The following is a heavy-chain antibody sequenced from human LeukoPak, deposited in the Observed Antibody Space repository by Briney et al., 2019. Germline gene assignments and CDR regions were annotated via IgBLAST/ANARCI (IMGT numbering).Heavy chain of an antibody. CDR2: INPNSGDT. V-gene: IGHV1-2*02. CDR3: ARENSFGSGSYIFDS. J-gene: IGHJ4*02. D-gene: IGHD3-10*01. CDR1: TYTFTDNS. Sequence: ASVKVSCKASTYTFTDNSIHWVRQAPGQGPQWMGWINPNSGDTHYARNVQDSVTMTRDTSVSTAYMELTSLRSDDTAMYYCARENSFGSGSYIFDSWGQGTLVTVSS.